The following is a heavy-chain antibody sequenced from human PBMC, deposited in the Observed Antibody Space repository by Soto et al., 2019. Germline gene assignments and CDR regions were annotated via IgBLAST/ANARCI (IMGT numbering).Heavy chain of an antibody. D-gene: IGHD2-2*02. V-gene: IGHV3-23*01. CDR2: ISGSGGST. CDR1: GFTFSNYA. Sequence: PGGSLRLSCAASGFTFSNYAMSWVRQAPGKGLEWVSAISGSGGSTYYADSVKGRFTISRDNSKNTLYLQMNSLRAEDTAVYYCAKGKRSGYCSSTSCYKSYYYYGMDVWGQGTTVTVSS. J-gene: IGHJ6*02. CDR3: AKGKRSGYCSSTSCYKSYYYYGMDV.